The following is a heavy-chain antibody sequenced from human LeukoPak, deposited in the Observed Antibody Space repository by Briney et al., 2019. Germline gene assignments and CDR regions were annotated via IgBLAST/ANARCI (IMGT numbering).Heavy chain of an antibody. CDR2: IHYSGNT. J-gene: IGHJ5*02. CDR1: GGSIISSSYY. Sequence: PSETLSLTCTVSGGSIISSSYYWNWIRQPPGKGLEWIGYIHYSGNTNYNPSLKSRVTISLDTSKNQFSLKLSSVTAADTAVYYCARDVATGSSEFDPWGQGTLVTVSS. D-gene: IGHD6-13*01. CDR3: ARDVATGSSEFDP. V-gene: IGHV4-61*01.